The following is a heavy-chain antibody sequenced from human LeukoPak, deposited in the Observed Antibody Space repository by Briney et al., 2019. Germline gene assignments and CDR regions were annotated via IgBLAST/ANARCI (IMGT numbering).Heavy chain of an antibody. V-gene: IGHV3-7*01. J-gene: IGHJ4*02. D-gene: IGHD2-2*01. CDR2: INQDGSGE. Sequence: GGSLRLSCAASGFTFSSYWMSWVRQAPGKRLEWVANINQDGSGEYYVDSVKGRFTISRDNAKNSLFLQMNSLRAEDTAIYYCARAGPYQLPPRPVDYWGQGTLVTVSS. CDR1: GFTFSSYW. CDR3: ARAGPYQLPPRPVDY.